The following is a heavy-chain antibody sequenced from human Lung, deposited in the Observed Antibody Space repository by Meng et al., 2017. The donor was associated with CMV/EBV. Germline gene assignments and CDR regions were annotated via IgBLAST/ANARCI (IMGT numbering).Heavy chain of an antibody. CDR2: IKPDGSDT. V-gene: IGHV3-7*01. CDR1: GFTFREYW. J-gene: IGHJ4*02. Sequence: GGSLRLSCIVSGFTFREYWMNWVRQATGKGLEWLASIKPDGSDTYYVDSVKGRFTISRDNAKNSVHLQMNSLRAEDTAVYYCFARPIDYWGQGTRVTVAS. CDR3: FARPIDY. D-gene: IGHD6-6*01.